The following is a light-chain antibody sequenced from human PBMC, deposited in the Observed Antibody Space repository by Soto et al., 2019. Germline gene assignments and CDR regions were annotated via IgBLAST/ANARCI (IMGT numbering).Light chain of an antibody. CDR2: LGS. J-gene: IGKJ2*01. CDR1: QSLLHSKGHNY. V-gene: IGKV2-28*01. Sequence: DIVMTQSPVSLPVTPGDPASMSCRSDQSLLHSKGHNYLNWYLVKPGQPQQLLIYLGSNRASGGPDRFSGSGSGTDFTLEISRVEAEDVGVYYCLQGLQTPYTFGQGTKLEIK. CDR3: LQGLQTPYT.